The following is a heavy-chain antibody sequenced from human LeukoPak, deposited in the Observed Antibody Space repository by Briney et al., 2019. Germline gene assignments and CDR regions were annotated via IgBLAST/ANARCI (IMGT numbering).Heavy chain of an antibody. V-gene: IGHV1-69*05. CDR2: IIPIFGTA. Sequence: SVKVSCKASGGTFSSYAISWVRQAPGQGLEWMGGIIPIFGTANYAQKLQGRVTMTTDTSTSTAYMELRSLRSDDTAVYYCARSTVTDYWGQGTLVTVSS. D-gene: IGHD4-17*01. J-gene: IGHJ4*02. CDR3: ARSTVTDY. CDR1: GGTFSSYA.